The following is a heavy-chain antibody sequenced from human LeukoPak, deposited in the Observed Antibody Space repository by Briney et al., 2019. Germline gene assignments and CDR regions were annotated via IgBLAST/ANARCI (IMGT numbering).Heavy chain of an antibody. CDR3: ETGERHGFDI. V-gene: IGHV3-74*01. CDR2: INSDWGST. Sequence: GSLRLSCAASGFTFSSYWMHWVRQAPGKGLVWVSRINSDWGSTSYADSVKGRFTISRDNAKNTLYLQMNSRGAEDTAVYYCETGERHGFDIWGQGTMVTVSS. CDR1: GFTFSSYW. J-gene: IGHJ3*02.